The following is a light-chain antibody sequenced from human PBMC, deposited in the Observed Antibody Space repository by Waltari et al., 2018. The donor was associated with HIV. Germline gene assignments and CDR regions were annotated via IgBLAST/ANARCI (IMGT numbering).Light chain of an antibody. Sequence: QSVLTQPPSASGTPGQRVIVSCSGSDSNIGTNTVNWYQKLPGTAPKLLIYTDNRRPSGGPDRCSGSKSGTSASLAISGLQSEDEADYYGAAWDDRLNGRLFGGGTKLTVL. V-gene: IGLV1-44*01. CDR2: TDN. CDR1: DSNIGTNT. J-gene: IGLJ2*01. CDR3: AAWDDRLNGRL.